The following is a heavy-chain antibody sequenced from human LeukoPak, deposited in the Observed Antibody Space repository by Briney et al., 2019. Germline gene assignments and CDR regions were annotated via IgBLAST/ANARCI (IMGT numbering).Heavy chain of an antibody. CDR3: AREGLWVGLDSGKTRHPYWDI. CDR1: GFSVTNNY. J-gene: IGHJ3*02. D-gene: IGHD2-21*01. V-gene: IGHV3-7*04. CDR2: INQDGSEK. Sequence: GGSLRLSCAVSGFSVTNNYMSWVRQAPGKGLQWVANINQDGSEKYYVDSVKGRFTISRDNAKNSLNLQMSSLRAEDTAVYYCAREGLWVGLDSGKTRHPYWDIWGQGTMVTVSS.